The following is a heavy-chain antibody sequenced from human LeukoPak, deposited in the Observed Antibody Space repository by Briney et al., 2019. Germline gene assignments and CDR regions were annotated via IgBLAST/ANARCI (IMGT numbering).Heavy chain of an antibody. V-gene: IGHV7-4-1*01. CDR3: ARSSRGIIGLLDF. D-gene: IGHD3-10*01. J-gene: IGHJ4*02. Sequence: ASVRVSCKASGYTFTRNGICWVRQAPGQGLEWMGWINTNTGDPAYARDFRGRFVLSVDTSVNTAYLEISGLKTEDTAVYYCARSSRGIIGLLDFWGQGALVAVSS. CDR2: INTNTGDP. CDR1: GYTFTRNG.